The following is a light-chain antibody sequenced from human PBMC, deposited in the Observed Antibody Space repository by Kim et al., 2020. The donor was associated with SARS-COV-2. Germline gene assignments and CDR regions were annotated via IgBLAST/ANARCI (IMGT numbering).Light chain of an antibody. J-gene: IGKJ4*01. V-gene: IGKV1-5*03. CDR1: QSISSW. CDR2: KAS. Sequence: DIQMTQSPSTLSASVGDRVTITCRASQSISSWLAWYQQKPGKAPKLLIYKASSLESGVPSRFSGSGSGTEFTLTISSLQPDDFATYYCQQYNSYPLTFGGGTKLEI. CDR3: QQYNSYPLT.